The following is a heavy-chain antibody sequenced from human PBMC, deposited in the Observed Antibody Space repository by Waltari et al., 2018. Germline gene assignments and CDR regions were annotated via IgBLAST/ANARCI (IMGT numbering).Heavy chain of an antibody. CDR2: LTYSGDNT. J-gene: IGHJ4*02. CDR3: AKAHYDSSGYFSDFDH. Sequence: EVQLLESGGDLVQPGGSLRLSCVASGFTCSNDAQSWGRQAPGKGLEWVSTLTYSGDNTHYADSAKGRFTISRDISKRTLYLQMNSLRAEDTAVYYCAKAHYDSSGYFSDFDHWGQGTLVTVSS. V-gene: IGHV3-23*01. CDR1: GFTCSNDA. D-gene: IGHD3-22*01.